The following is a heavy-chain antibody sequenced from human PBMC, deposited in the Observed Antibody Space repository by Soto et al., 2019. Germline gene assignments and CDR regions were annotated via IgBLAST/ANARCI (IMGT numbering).Heavy chain of an antibody. D-gene: IGHD3-10*01. CDR1: GFSLSTSGVG. V-gene: IGHV2-5*02. J-gene: IGHJ6*02. CDR2: IYWDDDK. Sequence: QITLKESGPTLVKPTQTLTLTCTFSGFSLSTSGVGVGWIRQPPGKALEWLALIYWDDDKRYSPSLKRRLTTTTDTSTNQVVLTMTNMDPVDTATYSCAHNILWFAELDVMDVWGQGTTVTVSS. CDR3: AHNILWFAELDVMDV.